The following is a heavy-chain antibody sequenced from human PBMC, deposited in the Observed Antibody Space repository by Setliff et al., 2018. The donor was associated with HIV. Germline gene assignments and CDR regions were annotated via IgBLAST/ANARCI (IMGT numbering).Heavy chain of an antibody. D-gene: IGHD3-3*01. CDR3: ARVVDRDYDFWSAYEY. V-gene: IGHV1-2*02. CDR2: IIPKSGET. Sequence: SVKVSCKSSGYTFTAHHIHWVRQAPGQGPEWMGWIIPKSGETSYAEKFRGRVTMTRDTSLSTAYMELSWLTSDDTAVYYCARVVDRDYDFWSAYEYWGQGTMVTVSS. CDR1: GYTFTAHH. J-gene: IGHJ4*02.